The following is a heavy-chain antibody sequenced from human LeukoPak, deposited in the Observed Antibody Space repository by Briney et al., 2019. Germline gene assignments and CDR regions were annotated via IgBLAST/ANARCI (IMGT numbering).Heavy chain of an antibody. J-gene: IGHJ6*02. CDR3: ARDLEWDRYYYYGMDV. Sequence: GGSLRLSCAASGFTFSSYSMNWVRQAPGKGLEWVSSISSGSTYMYYADSVKGRFTISRDNAQNSMYLQMNSLRAEDTAVYYCARDLEWDRYYYYGMDVWGQGTTVTVSS. CDR1: GFTFSSYS. D-gene: IGHD3-3*01. V-gene: IGHV3-21*04. CDR2: ISSGSTYM.